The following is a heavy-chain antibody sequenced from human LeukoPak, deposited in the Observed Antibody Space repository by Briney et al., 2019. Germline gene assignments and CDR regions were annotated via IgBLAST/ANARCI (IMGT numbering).Heavy chain of an antibody. CDR3: SKVPAQDWSFDL. CDR2: IRDDGSNK. J-gene: IGHJ2*01. V-gene: IGHV3-30*02. D-gene: IGHD2-2*01. CDR1: GVTFSSYG. Sequence: PGGSLRLSCAASGVTFSSYGMYWGRQAPGKGLEWVAFIRDDGSNKYYADSAKGRCTISRDNSKNTRYLQMNSLRAEDTAAYYCSKVPAQDWSFDLWGRGTLVTASS.